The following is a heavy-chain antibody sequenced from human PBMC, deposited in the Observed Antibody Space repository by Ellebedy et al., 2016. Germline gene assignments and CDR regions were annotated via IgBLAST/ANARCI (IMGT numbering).Heavy chain of an antibody. J-gene: IGHJ4*02. CDR2: IWYDGSNK. CDR1: AFNVMS. CDR3: ARDSAFDFWSGYFDY. D-gene: IGHD3-3*01. V-gene: IGHV3-33*08. Sequence: GGSLRLXXAASAFNVMSWVRQAPGKGLEWVAVIWYDGSNKYHADSVKGRFTISRDNSKNTLYLQMNSLRAEDTAVYYCARDSAFDFWSGYFDYWGQGTLVTVSS.